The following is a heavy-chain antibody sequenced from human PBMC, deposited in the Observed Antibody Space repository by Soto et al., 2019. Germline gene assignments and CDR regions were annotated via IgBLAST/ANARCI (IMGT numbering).Heavy chain of an antibody. CDR3: ARELYRNHGADY. Sequence: ASVQVSCKASGYTFNSYGISWVRQATGQGLEWMGGISAYNDNTNYAQKLQGRVTMTTDTSTSTAYLELRSLRPDDTAVYYCARELYRNHGADYWGQGTVVTVSS. CDR2: ISAYNDNT. V-gene: IGHV1-18*04. J-gene: IGHJ4*02. CDR1: GYTFNSYG. D-gene: IGHD1-26*01.